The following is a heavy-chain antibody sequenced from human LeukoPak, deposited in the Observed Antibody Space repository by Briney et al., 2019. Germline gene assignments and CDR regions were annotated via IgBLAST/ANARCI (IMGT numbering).Heavy chain of an antibody. Sequence: GGSLRLSCAASGFTFSSYSMNWVRQAPGKGLEWVSSISSSSYIYYADSVKGRFTISRDNAKNSLYLQMNSLRAEDTAVYCCARERYIAAAESYWGQGTLVTVSS. D-gene: IGHD6-13*01. CDR1: GFTFSSYS. J-gene: IGHJ4*02. CDR3: ARERYIAAAESY. CDR2: ISSSSYI. V-gene: IGHV3-21*01.